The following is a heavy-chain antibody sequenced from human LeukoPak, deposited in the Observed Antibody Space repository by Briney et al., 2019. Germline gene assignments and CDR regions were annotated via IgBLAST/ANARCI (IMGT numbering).Heavy chain of an antibody. V-gene: IGHV4-39*01. D-gene: IGHD3-10*01. J-gene: IGHJ4*02. Sequence: SETLSLTCTVSGGSIRSSSYYWGWIRQPPGRGLEWIGSIYYSGSTYYNPSLKSRVTISVDTSKNQFSLKLSSVTAADTAVYYCARLWLGVRPPDYWGQGTLVTVSS. CDR3: ARLWLGVRPPDY. CDR1: GGSIRSSSYY. CDR2: IYYSGST.